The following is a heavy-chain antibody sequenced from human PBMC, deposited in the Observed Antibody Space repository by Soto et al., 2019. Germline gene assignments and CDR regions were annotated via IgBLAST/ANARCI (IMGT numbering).Heavy chain of an antibody. Sequence: GGSLRLSCAASGFSFSIYAMGWVRQAPGKGLEWVSVISGNGGSTYYPDSVKGRFTISRDISKNTLFVQMNSLRAEDTAIYYCARLGGYSGYDPFDYWGQGTLVTVSS. CDR3: ARLGGYSGYDPFDY. D-gene: IGHD5-12*01. V-gene: IGHV3-23*01. CDR1: GFSFSIYA. J-gene: IGHJ4*02. CDR2: ISGNGGST.